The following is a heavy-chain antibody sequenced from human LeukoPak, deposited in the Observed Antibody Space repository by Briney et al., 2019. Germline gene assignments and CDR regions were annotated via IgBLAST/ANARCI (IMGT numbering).Heavy chain of an antibody. Sequence: SETLSLTCAVYGGSFSGYYWSWIRQPPGKGPEWIGEINHSGSTNYNPSLKSRVTISVDTSKNQFSLKLSSVTAADTAVYYCARSSLAGDNAFDIWGQGTMVTVSS. D-gene: IGHD6-19*01. CDR1: GGSFSGYY. V-gene: IGHV4-34*01. J-gene: IGHJ3*02. CDR2: INHSGST. CDR3: ARSSLAGDNAFDI.